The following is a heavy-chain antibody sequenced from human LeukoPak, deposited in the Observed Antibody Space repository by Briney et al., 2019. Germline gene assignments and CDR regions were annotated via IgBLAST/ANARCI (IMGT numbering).Heavy chain of an antibody. J-gene: IGHJ4*02. CDR3: ARQVSTDGYNPAANYFDY. D-gene: IGHD5-24*01. V-gene: IGHV4-4*09. CDR2: TYTSGST. Sequence: SETLSLTCTVAGGSTSSYYWSWIRQPPGKGLEWIGSTYTSGSTNYNPSLKSRVTISVDTSKNQFSLKLSSVTAADTAVYYCARQVSTDGYNPAANYFDYWGQGTLVTVSS. CDR1: GGSTSSYY.